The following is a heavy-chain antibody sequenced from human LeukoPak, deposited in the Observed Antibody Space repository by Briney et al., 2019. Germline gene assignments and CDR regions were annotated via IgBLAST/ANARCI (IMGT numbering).Heavy chain of an antibody. J-gene: IGHJ4*02. Sequence: GGSLRLSCAASGFTFSSYAMSWVRQAPGKGLEWVSYISSSGSTIYYADSVKGRFTISRDNAKNTLYLQMNSLRAEDTAVYYCARDYDSSSFDYWGQGTLVTVSS. CDR1: GFTFSSYA. V-gene: IGHV3-48*04. CDR2: ISSSGSTI. D-gene: IGHD3-22*01. CDR3: ARDYDSSSFDY.